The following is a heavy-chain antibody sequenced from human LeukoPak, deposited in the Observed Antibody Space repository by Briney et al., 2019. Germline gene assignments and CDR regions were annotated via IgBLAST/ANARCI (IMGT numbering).Heavy chain of an antibody. Sequence: SETLSLTCTVSGGSISSYYWSWIRQPPGKGLEWIGYIYYSGSTNYNPSLKSRVTISVDRSKNQFSLKLSSVTAADTAVYYCARDCSSTTCYGFDPWGQGTLVTVSS. V-gene: IGHV4-59*12. CDR3: ARDCSSTTCYGFDP. D-gene: IGHD2-2*01. CDR2: IYYSGST. CDR1: GGSISSYY. J-gene: IGHJ5*02.